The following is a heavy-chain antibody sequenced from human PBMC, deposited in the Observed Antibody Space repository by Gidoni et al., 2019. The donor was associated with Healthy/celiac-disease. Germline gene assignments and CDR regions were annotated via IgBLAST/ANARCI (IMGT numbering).Heavy chain of an antibody. CDR1: GYTFTGYY. D-gene: IGHD6-19*01. V-gene: IGHV1-2*06. Sequence: QVQLVQSGAEVKKPGASVKVSCKASGYTFTGYYRHWVRQAPGQGLEWMGRINPNSGGTNYAQKFQGRVTMTRDTSISTAYMELSRLRSDDTAVYYCARIDRDSSGYLGHFDYWGQGTLVTVSS. CDR2: INPNSGGT. J-gene: IGHJ4*02. CDR3: ARIDRDSSGYLGHFDY.